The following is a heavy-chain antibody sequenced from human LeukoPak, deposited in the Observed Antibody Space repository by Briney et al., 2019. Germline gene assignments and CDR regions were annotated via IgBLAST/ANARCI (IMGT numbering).Heavy chain of an antibody. CDR1: GYTFTSYY. D-gene: IGHD4/OR15-4a*01. J-gene: IGHJ4*02. Sequence: GASVKVSCKASGYTFTSYYMHWVRQAPGQGLEWMGLINPSGGSTNYAQKFQDRVTLTRDTSTSTAYMELRSLRSDDTAVYYCARDHVDYCKLGDYWGQGTLVTVSS. V-gene: IGHV1-46*01. CDR3: ARDHVDYCKLGDY. CDR2: INPSGGST.